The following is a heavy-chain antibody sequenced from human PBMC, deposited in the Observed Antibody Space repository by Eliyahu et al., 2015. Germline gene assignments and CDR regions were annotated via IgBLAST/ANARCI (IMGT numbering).Heavy chain of an antibody. J-gene: IGHJ3*02. V-gene: IGHV3-15*01. D-gene: IGHD3-10*01. CDR2: IKSKTDGGTT. CDR3: TTALLWFGELLLEDAFDI. Sequence: EVQLVESGGGXVKXGGSLRLSCAASGFXFSXAWMXXXRQAPGKGLEGVGRIKSKTDGGTTDYAAPVKGRFTISRDDSKNTLYLQMNSLKTEDTAVYYCTTALLWFGELLLEDAFDIWGQGTMVTVSS. CDR1: GFXFSXAW.